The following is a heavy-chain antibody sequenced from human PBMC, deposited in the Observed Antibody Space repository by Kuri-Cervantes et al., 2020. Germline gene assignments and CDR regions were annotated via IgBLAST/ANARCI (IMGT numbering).Heavy chain of an antibody. D-gene: IGHD7-27*01. CDR3: ARGTIVPGDWNYYYYYYMDV. Sequence: SETLSLTCAVSGYSISSGYYWGWIRQHPGKGLEWIGSIYHSGSTYYNPSLKSRVTISVDTSKNQFSLKLSSVTAADTAVYYCARGTIVPGDWNYYYYYYMDVWGKGTTVTVSS. CDR1: GYSISSGYY. V-gene: IGHV4-38-2*01. J-gene: IGHJ6*03. CDR2: IYHSGST.